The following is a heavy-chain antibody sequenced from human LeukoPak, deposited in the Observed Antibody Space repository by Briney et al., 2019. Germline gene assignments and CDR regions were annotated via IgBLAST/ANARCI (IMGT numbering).Heavy chain of an antibody. CDR1: GGSFSGYY. V-gene: IGHV4-59*01. CDR2: IDHTGST. CDR3: ARGGVGATTYVWFDP. D-gene: IGHD1-26*01. Sequence: SETLSLTRAVYGGSFSGYYWSWIRQPPGKGLEWIGYIDHTGSTNYNPSLNSRVTISRDTSKNHFSLKLSSATAADTAVYYCARGGVGATTYVWFDPWGQGTLVTVSS. J-gene: IGHJ5*02.